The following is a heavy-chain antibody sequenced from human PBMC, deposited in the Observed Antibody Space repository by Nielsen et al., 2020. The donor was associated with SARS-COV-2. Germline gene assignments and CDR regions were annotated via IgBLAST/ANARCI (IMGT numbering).Heavy chain of an antibody. V-gene: IGHV3-73*01. D-gene: IGHD4-11*01. CDR2: IRSKANSYAT. CDR3: TRWSTVTPRYYMDV. Sequence: GESLKISCAASGFTFSGSAMHWVRQASGKGLEWVGRIRSKANSYATAYAASVKGRFTISRDDSKNTAYLQMNSLKTEDTAVYYCTRWSTVTPRYYMDVWGKGTTVTVSS. J-gene: IGHJ6*03. CDR1: GFTFSGSA.